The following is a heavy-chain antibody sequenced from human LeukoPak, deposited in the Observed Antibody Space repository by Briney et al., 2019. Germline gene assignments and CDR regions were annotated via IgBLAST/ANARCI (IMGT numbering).Heavy chain of an antibody. CDR1: GFTFSSYG. CDR2: ISYDGSNK. V-gene: IGHV3-30*03. J-gene: IGHJ4*02. Sequence: GGSLRLSCAASGFTFSSYGMSWVRQAPGKGLEWVAVISYDGSNKYYADSVKGRFTISRDNSKNTLYLQMNSLRAEDTAVYYCARDGGSSSGAFDYWGQGTLVTVSS. CDR3: ARDGGSSSGAFDY. D-gene: IGHD6-6*01.